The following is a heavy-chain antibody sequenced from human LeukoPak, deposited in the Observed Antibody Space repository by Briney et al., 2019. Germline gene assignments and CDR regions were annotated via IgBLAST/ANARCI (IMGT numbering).Heavy chain of an antibody. D-gene: IGHD3-22*01. J-gene: IGHJ6*03. CDR1: GFTFDDYG. Sequence: GGSLRLSCAASGFTFDDYGMSWVRQAPGKGLEWVSGINWNGGSTGYADSVKGRFTISRDNAKNSLYLQMNSLRAEDTAVYYCARDRITTIGDYMDVWGKGTTVTVSS. CDR3: ARDRITTIGDYMDV. CDR2: INWNGGST. V-gene: IGHV3-20*04.